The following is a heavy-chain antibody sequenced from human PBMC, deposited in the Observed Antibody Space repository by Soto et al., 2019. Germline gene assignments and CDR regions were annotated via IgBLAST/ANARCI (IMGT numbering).Heavy chain of an antibody. Sequence: ASVKVSCKASGYTFTSYDINWVRQATGQGLEWMGWMNPNSGNTGYAQKSQGRVTMTRNTSISTAYMELSSLRSEDTAVYYCASGQYYDFWSGSYGMDVWGQGTTVTVSS. D-gene: IGHD3-3*01. J-gene: IGHJ6*02. V-gene: IGHV1-8*01. CDR1: GYTFTSYD. CDR2: MNPNSGNT. CDR3: ASGQYYDFWSGSYGMDV.